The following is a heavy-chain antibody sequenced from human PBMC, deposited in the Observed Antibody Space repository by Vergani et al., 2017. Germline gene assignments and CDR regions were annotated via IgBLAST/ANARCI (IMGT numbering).Heavy chain of an antibody. J-gene: IGHJ4*02. CDR1: GFGFKNFA. CDR3: ARVDWYSGDY. D-gene: IGHD3-9*01. CDR2: ISKDGTHD. Sequence: QVSLVESGGGVVQPGRSLTLTCSASGFGFKNFAMHWVRLAPGKGLEWVATISKDGTHDYYEPSVRGRFAVSRDNFKNTMYLQMNSLRAEDTAVYYCARVDWYSGDYWGQGTLVTVSS. V-gene: IGHV3-30*03.